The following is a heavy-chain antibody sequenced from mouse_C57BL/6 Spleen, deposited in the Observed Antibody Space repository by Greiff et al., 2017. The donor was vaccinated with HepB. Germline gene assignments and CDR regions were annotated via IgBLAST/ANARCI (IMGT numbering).Heavy chain of an antibody. Sequence: EVMLVESGEGLVKPGGSLKLSCAASGFTFSSYAMSWVRQTPEKRLEWVAYISSGGDYIYYADTVKGRFTISRDNARNTLYLQMSSLKSEDTAMYYCTRGREVMVPFDYWGQGTTRTVSS. V-gene: IGHV5-9-1*02. CDR2: ISSGGDYI. J-gene: IGHJ2*01. CDR3: TRGREVMVPFDY. D-gene: IGHD2-2*01. CDR1: GFTFSSYA.